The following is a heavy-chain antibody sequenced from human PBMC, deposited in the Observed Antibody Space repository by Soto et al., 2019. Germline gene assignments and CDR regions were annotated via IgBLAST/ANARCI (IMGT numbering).Heavy chain of an antibody. CDR1: GFTFSIYW. D-gene: IGHD6-13*01. V-gene: IGHV3-74*01. CDR3: ARGAAAANYFDK. Sequence: PGGSLRLSCAASGFTFSIYWMHWFRQAPGKGLVWVSRINSDGSSTNYADSVKGRFTISRDNAKNTLYLQMNSLGAEDTAVYYCARGAAAANYFDKWGQGTLVTVSS. CDR2: INSDGSST. J-gene: IGHJ4*02.